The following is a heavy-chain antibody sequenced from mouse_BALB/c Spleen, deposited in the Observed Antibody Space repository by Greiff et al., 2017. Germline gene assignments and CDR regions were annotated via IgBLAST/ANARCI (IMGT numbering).Heavy chain of an antibody. V-gene: IGHV1S81*02. J-gene: IGHJ1*01. CDR1: GYTFTSYY. CDR3: TRVYDGYPYWYFDV. Sequence: VQLQQSGAELVKPGASVKLSCKASGYTFTSYYMYWVKQRPGQGLEWIGEINPSNGGTNFNEKFKSKATLTVDKSSSTAYMQLSSLTSEDSAVYYCTRVYDGYPYWYFDVWGAGTTVTVSS. D-gene: IGHD2-3*01. CDR2: INPSNGGT.